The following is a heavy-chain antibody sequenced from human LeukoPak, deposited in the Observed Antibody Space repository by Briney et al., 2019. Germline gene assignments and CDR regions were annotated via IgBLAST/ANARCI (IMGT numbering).Heavy chain of an antibody. CDR3: ARLSPPRYDSSGYYSGTDY. J-gene: IGHJ4*02. V-gene: IGHV3-48*01. Sequence: GGSLRLSCAASGFTFSSYSMNWVRQAPGKGLEWVSYISSSSSTIYYADSVKGRFTISRDNAKNSLYLQMNRLRAEDTAVYYCARLSPPRYDSSGYYSGTDYWGQGTLVTVSS. D-gene: IGHD3-22*01. CDR2: ISSSSSTI. CDR1: GFTFSSYS.